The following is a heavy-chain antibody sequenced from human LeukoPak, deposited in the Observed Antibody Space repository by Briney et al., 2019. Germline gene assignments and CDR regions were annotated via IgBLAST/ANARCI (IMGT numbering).Heavy chain of an antibody. CDR3: AGSSHQRNWFDP. D-gene: IGHD1-26*01. Sequence: ASVKVSCKASGYTFTSDYMNWVRQAPGQGLEWMGIVHSSGGVIKYAQEFQDRLTVTRDTSTSTIYMELSSLRSEDTAVYYCAGSSHQRNWFDPWGQGTQVIVSS. CDR2: VHSSGGVI. CDR1: GYTFTSDY. V-gene: IGHV1-46*01. J-gene: IGHJ5*02.